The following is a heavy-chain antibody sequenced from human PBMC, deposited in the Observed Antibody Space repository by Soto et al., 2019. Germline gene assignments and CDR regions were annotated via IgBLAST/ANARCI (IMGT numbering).Heavy chain of an antibody. CDR3: ARPPQERDTIFHASHI. J-gene: IGHJ3*02. D-gene: IGHD3-3*01. CDR1: GGTFSSYA. CDR2: IIPIFGTA. V-gene: IGHV1-69*01. Sequence: QVQLVQSGAEVKKPGSSVKVSCKASGGTFSSYAISWVRQAPGQGIEWMGGIIPIFGTANYAQKFQGRVTITADESTITANMELSSLKSEVTAVYSCARPPQERDTIFHASHIWGQGTMVTVSS.